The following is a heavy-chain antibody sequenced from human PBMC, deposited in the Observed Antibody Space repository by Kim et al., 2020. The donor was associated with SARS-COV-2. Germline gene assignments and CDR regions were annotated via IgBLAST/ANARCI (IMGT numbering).Heavy chain of an antibody. J-gene: IGHJ6*02. Sequence: SVKVSCKASGGTFSSYAISWVRQAPGQGLEWMGGIIPIFGTANYAQKFQGRVTITADESTSTAYMELSSLRSEDTAVYYCARVGCSGGSCYYYYYYGMDVWGQGTTVTVSS. CDR1: GGTFSSYA. CDR3: ARVGCSGGSCYYYYYYGMDV. CDR2: IIPIFGTA. D-gene: IGHD2-15*01. V-gene: IGHV1-69*13.